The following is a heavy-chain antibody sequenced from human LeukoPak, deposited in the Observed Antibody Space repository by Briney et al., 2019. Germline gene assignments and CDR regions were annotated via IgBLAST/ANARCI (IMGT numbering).Heavy chain of an antibody. CDR3: ATALRGYLLPNIDY. CDR1: GYTFTRYD. Sequence: ASVKVSCKASGYTFTRYDINWVRQAPGKGREWMGGFDPEDGETIYAQKFQGRVTMTEGTSTDTAYMELSRLRSEDTAVYYCATALRGYLLPNIDYWGQGTLVTVSS. V-gene: IGHV1-24*01. CDR2: FDPEDGET. J-gene: IGHJ4*02. D-gene: IGHD4-23*01.